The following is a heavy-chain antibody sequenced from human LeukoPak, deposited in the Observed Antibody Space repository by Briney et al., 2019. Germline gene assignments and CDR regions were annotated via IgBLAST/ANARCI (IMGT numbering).Heavy chain of an antibody. J-gene: IGHJ1*01. CDR3: ARIGYDILTGYSEYFQH. D-gene: IGHD3-9*01. CDR1: GYTFTGYY. V-gene: IGHV1-2*02. CDR2: INPNSGGT. Sequence: GASVKVSCKAPGYTFTGYYMHWVRQAPGQGLEWMGWINPNSGGTNYAQKFQGRVTMTRDTSISTAYMELSRLRSDDTAVYYCARIGYDILTGYSEYFQHWGQGTLVTVSS.